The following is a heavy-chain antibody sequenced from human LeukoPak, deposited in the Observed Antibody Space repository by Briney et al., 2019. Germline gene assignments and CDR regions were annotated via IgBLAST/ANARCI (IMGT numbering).Heavy chain of an antibody. CDR2: ISAYNGNT. Sequence: ASVKVSCKASGYTFTSYDINWVRQAPGQGLEWMGWISAYNGNTNYAQKLQGRVTMTADTSTSTAYMELRSLRSDDTAVYYCARARVTREIDYWGQGTLVTVSS. CDR1: GYTFTSYD. D-gene: IGHD4-11*01. CDR3: ARARVTREIDY. J-gene: IGHJ4*02. V-gene: IGHV1-18*01.